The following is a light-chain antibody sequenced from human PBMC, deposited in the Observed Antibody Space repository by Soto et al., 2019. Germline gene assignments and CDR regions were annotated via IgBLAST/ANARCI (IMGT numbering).Light chain of an antibody. V-gene: IGKV2-30*01. J-gene: IGKJ2*01. CDR3: MQGKHWLYT. CDR1: QSLLYSDGDTY. Sequence: DIVMTQSPLSLPVTLGQSASISCRSSQSLLYSDGDTYLSWFQQRPGQSPRRLIYKVSKRDSGVPDRFVGSGSGNVFTLKITRVQADDVGLYYCMQGKHWLYTFGQGTKVEI. CDR2: KVS.